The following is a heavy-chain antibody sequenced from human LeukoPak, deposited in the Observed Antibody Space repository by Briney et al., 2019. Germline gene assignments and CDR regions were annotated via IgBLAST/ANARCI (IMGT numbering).Heavy chain of an antibody. CDR2: IKQDGSKK. CDR3: ARANGDYDFDY. D-gene: IGHD4-17*01. J-gene: IGHJ4*02. V-gene: IGHV3-7*01. CDR1: GFPFSSYW. Sequence: PGGSLRLSCVASGFPFSSYWMTWVRQAPGKGLEWVANIKQDGSKKSYVDSVKGRFTISRDNAKNTLYLQMNSLRAEDTAVYYCARANGDYDFDYWGQGTLVTVSS.